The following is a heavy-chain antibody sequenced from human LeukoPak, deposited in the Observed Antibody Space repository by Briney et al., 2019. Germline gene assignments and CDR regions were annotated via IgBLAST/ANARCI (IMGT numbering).Heavy chain of an antibody. CDR1: GFTFSSYA. J-gene: IGHJ3*02. CDR2: ISYDGSNK. D-gene: IGHD2-21*02. V-gene: IGHV3-30-3*01. CDR3: ARVFCGGDCSSAFDI. Sequence: PGGSLRLSCAASGFTFSSYAMHWVRQAPGKGLEWVAVISYDGSNKYYADSVKGRFTISRDNSKNTLYLQMNSLRAEDTAVYYCARVFCGGDCSSAFDIWGQGTMVTVSS.